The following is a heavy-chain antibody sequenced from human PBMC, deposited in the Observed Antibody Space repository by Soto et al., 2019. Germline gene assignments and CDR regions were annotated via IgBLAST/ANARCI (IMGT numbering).Heavy chain of an antibody. CDR1: GFTFRRDW. V-gene: IGHV3-7*01. CDR3: WGGVGDAV. CDR2: VNQDGTQK. J-gene: IGHJ4*02. Sequence: EEQLVESGGGLVQPGGSLRLSCAISGFTFRRDWMNWVRQAPGKGLEWVAHVNQDGTQKYYVDSVKGRFTIFRDNAKNSLFLQMDSLRVEDPALYYFWGGVGDAVWGQGTLVTVSS. D-gene: IGHD3-16*01.